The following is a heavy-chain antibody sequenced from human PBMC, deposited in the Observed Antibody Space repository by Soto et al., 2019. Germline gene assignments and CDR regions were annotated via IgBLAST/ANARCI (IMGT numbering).Heavy chain of an antibody. Sequence: PSETLSLTCTVSGGSISSGGYYWSWIRQHPGKGLEWIGYIYYSGSTYYNPSLKSRVTISVDTSKNQFSLKLSSVTAAYTAVYYCARGIAARPNHNWFDPWGQGTLVTSPQ. CDR3: ARGIAARPNHNWFDP. CDR1: GGSISSGGYY. D-gene: IGHD6-6*01. CDR2: IYYSGST. J-gene: IGHJ5*02. V-gene: IGHV4-31*03.